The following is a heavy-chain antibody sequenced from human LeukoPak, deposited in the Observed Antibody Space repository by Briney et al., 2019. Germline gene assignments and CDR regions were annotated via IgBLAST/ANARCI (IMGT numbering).Heavy chain of an antibody. J-gene: IGHJ4*02. CDR1: GFTVTSNY. D-gene: IGHD6-13*01. V-gene: IGHV3-53*01. CDR3: TLPYSSSWYVFY. Sequence: PGGSLRLSCAASGFTVTSNYMSWVRQAPGKGLGWISVIYSGGSTYYADSVKGRFTISRDNSKNTLYLQMNSLRAEDTAVYYCTLPYSSSWYVFYWGQGTLVTVSS. CDR2: IYSGGST.